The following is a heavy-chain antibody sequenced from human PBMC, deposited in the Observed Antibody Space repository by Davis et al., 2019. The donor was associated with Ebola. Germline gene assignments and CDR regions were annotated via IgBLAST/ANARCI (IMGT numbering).Heavy chain of an antibody. V-gene: IGHV5-51*01. J-gene: IGHJ2*01. CDR3: ARNGYGGNSHWYFDL. D-gene: IGHD4-23*01. Sequence: GESLKISCNGSGYSFTSYWISWVRQMPGKGLEWMGIIYPGDSDTRYSPSFQGQVTISADKSISTAYLQWSSLKASDTAMYYCARNGYGGNSHWYFDLWGRGTLVTVSS. CDR1: GYSFTSYW. CDR2: IYPGDSDT.